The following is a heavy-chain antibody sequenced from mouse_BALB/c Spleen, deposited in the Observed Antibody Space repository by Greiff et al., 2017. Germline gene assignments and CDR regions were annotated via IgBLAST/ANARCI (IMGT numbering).Heavy chain of an antibody. D-gene: IGHD2-2*01. J-gene: IGHJ3*01. CDR2: IYPGNSDT. Sequence: EVQLQQSGTVLARPGASVKMSCKASGYSFTSYWMHWVKQRPGQGLEWIGAIYPGNSDTSYNQKFKGKAKLTAVTSASTAYMELSSLTNEDSAVYYCTNIYYGYDGGAWFAYWGQGTLVTVSA. CDR1: GYSFTSYW. CDR3: TNIYYGYDGGAWFAY. V-gene: IGHV1-5*01.